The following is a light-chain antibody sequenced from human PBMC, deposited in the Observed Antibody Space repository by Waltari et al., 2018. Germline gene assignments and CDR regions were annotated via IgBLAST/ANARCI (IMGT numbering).Light chain of an antibody. CDR2: GKN. CDR1: SLRTYY. CDR3: HSRDSSGDVV. J-gene: IGLJ2*01. V-gene: IGLV3-19*01. Sequence: SSELTQDPDVSVALGQKVRITCQGDSLRTYYVSWFHQKTGQAPALVIYGKNNRPSGIPDRFSASSSGSTASLTIIGAQAEDEADYYCHSRDSSGDVVIGGGTKLTVV.